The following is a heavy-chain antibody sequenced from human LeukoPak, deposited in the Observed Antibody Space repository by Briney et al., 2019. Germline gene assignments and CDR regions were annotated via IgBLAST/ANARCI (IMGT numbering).Heavy chain of an antibody. D-gene: IGHD4-17*01. CDR2: ISYDGSNK. CDR1: GFTFSSYG. V-gene: IGHV3-30*18. CDR3: AKDGHTVTTSYYYGMDV. J-gene: IGHJ6*02. Sequence: PGRSLRLSCAASGFTFSSYGMHWVRQAPGKGLEWVAVISYDGSNKYYADSVKGRFTISRNNSKNTLYLQMNSLRAEDTAVYYCAKDGHTVTTSYYYGMDVWGQGTTVTVSS.